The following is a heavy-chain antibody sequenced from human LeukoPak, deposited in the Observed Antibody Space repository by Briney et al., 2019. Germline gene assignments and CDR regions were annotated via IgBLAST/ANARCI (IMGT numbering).Heavy chain of an antibody. V-gene: IGHV1-8*01. CDR2: MNPNSGNT. D-gene: IGHD1-26*01. CDR1: GYTFTSYD. CDR3: ARNGEWELLPDY. J-gene: IGHJ4*02. Sequence: GASVKVSCKASGYTFTSYDINWVRQATGQGLEWMGWMNPNSGNTGYAQKIQGRVTMTRNTSISTAYMELSSLRSEDTAVYYCARNGEWELLPDYWGQGTLVTVSS.